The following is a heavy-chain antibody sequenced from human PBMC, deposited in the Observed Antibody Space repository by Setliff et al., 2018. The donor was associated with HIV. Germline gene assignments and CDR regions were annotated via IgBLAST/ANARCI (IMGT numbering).Heavy chain of an antibody. Sequence: PSETLSLTCSVSGDSIGTYYWNWIRQTPGKRLEWIGFFYYGGSTDYNPALKNRVAISVYTSRNRVSLKMTSVTAADTAVYYCARARLLGGFLSWGRGALVTVSS. D-gene: IGHD7-27*01. V-gene: IGHV4-59*01. CDR1: GDSIGTYY. CDR3: ARARLLGGFLS. J-gene: IGHJ5*02. CDR2: FYYGGST.